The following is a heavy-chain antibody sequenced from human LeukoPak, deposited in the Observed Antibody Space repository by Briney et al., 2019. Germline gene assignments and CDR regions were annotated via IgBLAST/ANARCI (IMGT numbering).Heavy chain of an antibody. Sequence: PPETLSLTCAVYGGSFSGYYWSWIRQPPGKGLEWIGEINHSGSTNYNPSLKSRATMSVDTSKNQLSLKVTSVTAADTAVYYCARGLWFGVPGAFDIWGQGTMVTVSS. V-gene: IGHV4-34*01. D-gene: IGHD3-10*01. CDR1: GGSFSGYY. J-gene: IGHJ3*02. CDR2: INHSGST. CDR3: ARGLWFGVPGAFDI.